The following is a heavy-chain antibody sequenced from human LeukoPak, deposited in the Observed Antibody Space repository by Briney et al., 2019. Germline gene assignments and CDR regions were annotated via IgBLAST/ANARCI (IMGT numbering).Heavy chain of an antibody. Sequence: GESLKISCKGSGYSFTSYWIGWVRQLPGKGLEWMGIIYPGDSDTRYSPSFQGQVTISADKSISTAYLQWSSLKASDTAMYYCARLMTYSSSWYASAIGYWGQGTLVTVSS. V-gene: IGHV5-51*01. D-gene: IGHD6-13*01. CDR3: ARLMTYSSSWYASAIGY. J-gene: IGHJ4*02. CDR2: IYPGDSDT. CDR1: GYSFTSYW.